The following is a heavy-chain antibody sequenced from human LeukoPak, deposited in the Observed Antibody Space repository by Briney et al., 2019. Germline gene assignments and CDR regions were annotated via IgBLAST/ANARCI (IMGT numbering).Heavy chain of an antibody. CDR2: ISGSGGST. J-gene: IGHJ4*02. CDR1: GFTFSSYA. CDR3: AKDRIRLGYGSSGFHFDY. Sequence: PGGSLRLSCAASGFTFSSYAMSWVRQAPGKGLEWVSAISGSGGSTYYADSVKGRFTISRDNSKNTLYLQMNSLRAEDTAVYCCAKDRIRLGYGSSGFHFDYWGQGTLVTVSS. D-gene: IGHD3-22*01. V-gene: IGHV3-23*01.